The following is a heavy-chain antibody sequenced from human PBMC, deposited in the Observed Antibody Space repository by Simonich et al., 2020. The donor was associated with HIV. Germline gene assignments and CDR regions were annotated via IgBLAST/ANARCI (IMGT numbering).Heavy chain of an antibody. V-gene: IGHV1-2*06. D-gene: IGHD3-10*01. CDR3: ARVLTMAREVISHYAMDV. J-gene: IGHJ6*02. Sequence: QVQLVQSGADMKTPGASVKVSCKASGYTFTGYYIHWVRQAPGQGLEGMGQINHNRCGTNDAQKFQGRVTMTRDTSISTAYMELSRLRSDDTAFYYCARVLTMAREVISHYAMDVWGQGTTVTVSS. CDR1: GYTFTGYY. CDR2: INHNRCGT.